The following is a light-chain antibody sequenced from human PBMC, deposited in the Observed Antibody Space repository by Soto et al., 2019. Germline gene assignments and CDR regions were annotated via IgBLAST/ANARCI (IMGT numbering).Light chain of an antibody. Sequence: DIPMTQSPSSLSASVGDRVTITCRPSQGISNALAWYQQKPGKVPKLLIHAASTLESGVPSRFSGSGSGTDFTLTISSLQPEDVATYYCQKYDSAPTFGLGTKVEIK. CDR1: QGISNA. V-gene: IGKV1-27*01. CDR2: AAS. J-gene: IGKJ1*01. CDR3: QKYDSAPT.